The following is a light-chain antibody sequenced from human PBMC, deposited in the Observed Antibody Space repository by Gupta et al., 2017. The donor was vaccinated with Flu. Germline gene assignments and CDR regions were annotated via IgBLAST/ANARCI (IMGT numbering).Light chain of an antibody. CDR3: QQYGSSPRT. V-gene: IGKV3-20*01. CDR1: QSVSSSD. J-gene: IGKJ1*01. CDR2: GAS. Sequence: EIILTKPPGTLSLSPGERATLSCRASQSVSSSDLAWYQQKPGQAPRLLIYGASSRATGTPDRFSGSESGTDFTLTISRVEPEDFAVYYCQQYGSSPRTFGQGTKVEIK.